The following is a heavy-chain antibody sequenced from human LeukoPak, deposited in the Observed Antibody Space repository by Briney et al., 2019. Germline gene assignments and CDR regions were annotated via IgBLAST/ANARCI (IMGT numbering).Heavy chain of an antibody. J-gene: IGHJ4*02. CDR3: AKVRDYGDYPYYFDY. CDR2: IKSKTDGGTT. CDR1: GFTFSNAW. V-gene: IGHV3-15*01. Sequence: GGSLRLSCAASGFTFSNAWMSWVRQAPGKGLEWVGRIKSKTDGGTTDYAAPVKGRFTISRDNAKNTLSLQMNSLRAEDTAVYYCAKVRDYGDYPYYFDYWGQGTLVTVSS. D-gene: IGHD4-17*01.